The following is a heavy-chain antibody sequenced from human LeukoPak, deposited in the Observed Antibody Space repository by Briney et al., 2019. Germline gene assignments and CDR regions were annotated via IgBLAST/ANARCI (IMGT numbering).Heavy chain of an antibody. CDR2: VKSNTVGGTT. V-gene: IGHV3-15*01. Sequence: GGSLRLSCAASGFTFSSYGMSWVRQAPGKGLEWVGHVKSNTVGGTTDYAAPVKGRFTISRDDSKNTLYLQMNSLKTEDTALYYCATEYYRSYNFWGQGALVTVSS. CDR3: ATEYYRSYNF. CDR1: GFTFSSYG. D-gene: IGHD1-26*01. J-gene: IGHJ4*02.